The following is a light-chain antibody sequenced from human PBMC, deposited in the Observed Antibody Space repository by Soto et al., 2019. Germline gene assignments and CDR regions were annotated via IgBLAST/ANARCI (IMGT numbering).Light chain of an antibody. Sequence: EIVLTQSPGTLSLSPVERATLSCRASQSVPRSYLAWYQQKPGQAPRLLIYGASNRATGIPDRFSGSGSGTDFTLTISRLEPEDFAVYYCQQYGSSPWTFGQGTKVDIK. CDR3: QQYGSSPWT. CDR2: GAS. J-gene: IGKJ1*01. CDR1: QSVPRSY. V-gene: IGKV3-20*01.